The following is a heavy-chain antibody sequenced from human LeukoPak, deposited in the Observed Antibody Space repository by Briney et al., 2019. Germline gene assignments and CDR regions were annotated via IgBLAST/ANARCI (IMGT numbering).Heavy chain of an antibody. CDR3: AKHESLIAFDI. J-gene: IGHJ3*02. CDR2: IHYSGST. V-gene: IGHV4-39*01. CDR1: SGSISSSSHY. Sequence: SETLSLTCTVSSGSISSSSHYWGWIRQPPGKGLEWTASIHYSGSTNYNPSLKSRVTISVDTSNNQVSLKLSSVTAADTAVYYCAKHESLIAFDIWGQGTMVTVSS.